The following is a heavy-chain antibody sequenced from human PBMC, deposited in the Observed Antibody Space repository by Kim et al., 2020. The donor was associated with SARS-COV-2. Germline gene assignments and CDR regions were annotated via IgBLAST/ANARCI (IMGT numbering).Heavy chain of an antibody. V-gene: IGHV3-43*02. CDR2: ISGDGGST. J-gene: IGHJ4*02. D-gene: IGHD3-9*01. CDR3: AKTRYFDWSTSKPQRYYFDY. Sequence: GGSLRLSCAASGFTFDDYAMHWVRQAPGKGLEWVSLISGDGGSTYYADSVKGRFTISRDNSKNSLYLQMNSLRTEDTALYYCAKTRYFDWSTSKPQRYYFDYWGQGTLVTVSS. CDR1: GFTFDDYA.